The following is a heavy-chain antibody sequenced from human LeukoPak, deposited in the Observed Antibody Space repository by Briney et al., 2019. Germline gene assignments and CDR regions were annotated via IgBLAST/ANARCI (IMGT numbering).Heavy chain of an antibody. D-gene: IGHD2-21*02. J-gene: IGHJ4*02. CDR1: GFTFDDYA. Sequence: GGSLRLSCAASGFTFDDYAMHWVRQAPGKGLEWVSLISGDGGSTYYADSVKGRFTISRDNSKNSLYLQMNSLGTEDTALYYCAKDFDIVVVTAALDYWGQGTLVTVSS. V-gene: IGHV3-43*02. CDR2: ISGDGGST. CDR3: AKDFDIVVVTAALDY.